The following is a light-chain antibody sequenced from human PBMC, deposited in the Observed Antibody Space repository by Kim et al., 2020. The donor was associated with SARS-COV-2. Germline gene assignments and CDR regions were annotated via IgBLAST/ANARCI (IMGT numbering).Light chain of an antibody. CDR3: NSWDSSGNHNWV. Sequence: SSALTQDPAVSVALGQTVRITCQGDSLRSYYASWYQQKPGQAPVRVIYGKNNRPSGIPDRFSGSSSGNTASLTITGAQAEDEADYYCNSWDSSGNHNWVFGGGTQLTVL. V-gene: IGLV3-19*02. J-gene: IGLJ3*02. CDR2: GKN. CDR1: SLRSYY.